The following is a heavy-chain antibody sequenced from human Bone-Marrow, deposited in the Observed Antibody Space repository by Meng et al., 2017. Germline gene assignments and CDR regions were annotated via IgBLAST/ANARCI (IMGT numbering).Heavy chain of an antibody. Sequence: SETLSLTCTVSGGSISSGSYYWSWIRQPAGKGLEWIGRIYTSGSTNYNPSLKSRVTISVDTSKNQFSLKLSSVTAADTAVYYCVRNYGSGSFIRADWFDPWGQGTLVTVSS. J-gene: IGHJ5*02. D-gene: IGHD3-10*01. CDR3: VRNYGSGSFIRADWFDP. CDR1: GGSISSGSYY. V-gene: IGHV4-61*02. CDR2: IYTSGST.